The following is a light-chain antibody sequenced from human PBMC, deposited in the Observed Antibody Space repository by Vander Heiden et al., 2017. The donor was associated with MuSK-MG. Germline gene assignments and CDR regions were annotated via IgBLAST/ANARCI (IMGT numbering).Light chain of an antibody. CDR3: QQYKNWPRT. CDR2: GAS. CDR1: QSVSSY. Sequence: EILMTQSPATLSVSPGERATLTCRASQSVSSYLAWYQQKPGQAPRLLIYGASTRATGIPARFSGSGSGTEFTLTISSLQSEDFAVYYCQQYKNWPRTFGPGTKVEIK. V-gene: IGKV3-15*01. J-gene: IGKJ1*01.